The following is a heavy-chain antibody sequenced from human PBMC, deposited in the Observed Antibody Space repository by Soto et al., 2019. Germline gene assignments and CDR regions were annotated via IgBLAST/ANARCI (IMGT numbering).Heavy chain of an antibody. CDR3: ASWVLGDPTAMANY. J-gene: IGHJ4*02. V-gene: IGHV1-18*01. Sequence: GASVKVSCKASGYTFTSYGISWVRQAPGQGLEWMGWISAYNGNTNYAQKLQGRVTMTTDTSTSTAYMELRSLRSDDTAVYYCASWVLGDPTAMANYWGQGTLVTVSS. CDR1: GYTFTSYG. D-gene: IGHD5-18*01. CDR2: ISAYNGNT.